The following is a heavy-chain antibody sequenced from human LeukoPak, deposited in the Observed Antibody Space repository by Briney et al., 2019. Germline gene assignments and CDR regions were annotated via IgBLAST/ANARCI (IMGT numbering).Heavy chain of an antibody. CDR2: INPSGGST. D-gene: IGHD3-22*01. CDR3: AREARNGSGYYSEGFDP. J-gene: IGHJ5*02. CDR1: GYTFTSYY. Sequence: ASVKVSCKASGYTFTSYYMHWVRQPPGQGLEWMGIINPSGGSTSYAQKFQGRVTMTRDTSTSTVYMELSSLRSEDTAVYYCAREARNGSGYYSEGFDPWGQGTLVTVSS. V-gene: IGHV1-46*01.